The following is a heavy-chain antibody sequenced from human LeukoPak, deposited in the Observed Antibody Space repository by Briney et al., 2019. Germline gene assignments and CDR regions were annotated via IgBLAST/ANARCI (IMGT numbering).Heavy chain of an antibody. V-gene: IGHV4-39*07. J-gene: IGHJ6*03. Sequence: SETLSLTCTVSGGSISSSSYYWGWIRQPPGKGLEWIGSIYYSGSTYYNPSLKSRVTISVDTSKNQFSLKLSSVTAADTAVYYCATLGGSYRAKYYYYYMDVWGKGTTVTVSS. CDR3: ATLGGSYRAKYYYYYMDV. D-gene: IGHD1-26*01. CDR1: GGSISSSSYY. CDR2: IYYSGST.